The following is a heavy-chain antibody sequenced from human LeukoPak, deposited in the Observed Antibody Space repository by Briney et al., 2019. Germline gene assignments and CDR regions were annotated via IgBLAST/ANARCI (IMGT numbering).Heavy chain of an antibody. CDR3: ARVTYGKELGPNWFDP. CDR2: IYYSGST. V-gene: IGHV4-59*01. J-gene: IGHJ5*02. CDR1: GGSISSYY. D-gene: IGHD7-27*01. Sequence: SETLSLTCTVSGGSISSYYWSWIRQPPGKGLEWIGYIYYSGSTNYNPSLKSRVTISVDTSKNQFSLKLSSVTAADTAVYYCARVTYGKELGPNWFDPWGQGTLVTVSS.